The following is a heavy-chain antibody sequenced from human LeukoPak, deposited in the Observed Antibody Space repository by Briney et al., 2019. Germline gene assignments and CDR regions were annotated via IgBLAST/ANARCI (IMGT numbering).Heavy chain of an antibody. CDR3: ARDKDVYFDY. CDR2: ISSSSSYI. CDR1: GFTFSTYR. V-gene: IGHV3-21*01. Sequence: GGSLRLSCVGTGFTFSTYRMNWVRQAPGKGLEWVSSISSSSSYIYYADSVKGRITISRDNAKNSLYLQMNSLRVEDTAVSYCARDKDVYFDYWGQGTLVTVSS. J-gene: IGHJ4*02.